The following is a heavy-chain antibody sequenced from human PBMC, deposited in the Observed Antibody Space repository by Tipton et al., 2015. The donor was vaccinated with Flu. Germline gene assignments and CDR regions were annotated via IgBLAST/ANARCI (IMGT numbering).Heavy chain of an antibody. CDR1: GYSISSGYY. Sequence: TLSLTCTVSGYSISSGYYWGWILQPPGKGLEWIGSIYHSGSTYYNPSLKSRVTISVDTSKNQFSLKLSSVTAADTAVYYCASFISEYNWNYGEGLDYWGQGTLVTVSS. D-gene: IGHD1-7*01. CDR2: IYHSGST. CDR3: ASFISEYNWNYGEGLDY. J-gene: IGHJ4*02. V-gene: IGHV4-38-2*02.